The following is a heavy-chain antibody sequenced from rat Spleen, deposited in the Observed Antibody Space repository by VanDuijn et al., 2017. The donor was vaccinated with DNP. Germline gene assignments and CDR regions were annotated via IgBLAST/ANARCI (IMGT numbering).Heavy chain of an antibody. D-gene: IGHD1-3*01. CDR2: GRT. CDR3: ARIDYGSDWFAY. J-gene: IGHJ3*01. V-gene: IGHV5-25*01. Sequence: GRTYYRDSVKGRFIVSRDNGKSSLYLQMDSLRSEDTATYTCARIDYGSDWFAYWGQGTLVTVSS.